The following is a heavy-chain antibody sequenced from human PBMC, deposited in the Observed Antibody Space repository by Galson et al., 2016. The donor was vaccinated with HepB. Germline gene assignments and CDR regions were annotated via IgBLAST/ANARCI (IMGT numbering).Heavy chain of an antibody. V-gene: IGHV7-4-1*02. CDR3: ARVGDIRYGENWFDP. Sequence: SVKVSCKASGYTFNHYGINWVRQAPGQGLEWVGWINTDTGNPKYAQGFAGRFVFSLDTSVSTAYLQISSLKAEDTAVYYCARVGDIRYGENWFDPWGQGTLVTVSS. J-gene: IGHJ5*02. CDR1: GYTFNHYG. D-gene: IGHD3-10*01. CDR2: INTDTGNP.